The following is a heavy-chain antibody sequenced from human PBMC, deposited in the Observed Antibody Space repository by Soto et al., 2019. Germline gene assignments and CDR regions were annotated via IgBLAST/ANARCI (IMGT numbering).Heavy chain of an antibody. J-gene: IGHJ3*02. D-gene: IGHD2-15*01. Sequence: SETLSLTCTVSGASINDFHWNWIRQFPGKGLEWIGYTHYTGSSKDNPSLRSRVTMSVDTSKNQFSLKLTSVTVADTAVYYCARWGSPAIWAFDIWGQGTAVTVSS. CDR3: ARWGSPAIWAFDI. V-gene: IGHV4-59*01. CDR1: GASINDFH. CDR2: THYTGSS.